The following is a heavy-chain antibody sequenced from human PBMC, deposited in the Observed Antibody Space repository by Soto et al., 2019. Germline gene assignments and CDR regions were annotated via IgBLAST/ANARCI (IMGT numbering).Heavy chain of an antibody. CDR2: IYYSGST. CDR3: ARHFMTTVTEYYFDY. D-gene: IGHD4-17*01. J-gene: IGHJ4*02. Sequence: QLQLQESGPGLLKPSETLSLTGTVSGGSISTTSYYWGWIRHPPGKGLEGIGSIYYSGSTFDNPALKSRVTISVDTSKSQFSLKVSSVSAADTAVYYCARHFMTTVTEYYFDYWGQGALVTVSS. V-gene: IGHV4-39*01. CDR1: GGSISTTSYY.